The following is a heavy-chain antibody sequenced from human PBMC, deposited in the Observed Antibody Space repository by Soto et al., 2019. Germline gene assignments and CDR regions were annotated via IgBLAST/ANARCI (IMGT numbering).Heavy chain of an antibody. CDR1: GGSISSCSYY. J-gene: IGHJ4*02. V-gene: IGHV4-39*02. CDR2: IYYSGST. D-gene: IGHD5-12*01. CDR3: GWGAIYSCYGSDN. Sequence: SETLSLTCALSGGSISSCSYYSGWLRQHSGTGLAWIGRIYYSGSTYYNPSLKGRFTISRDNAKNTLNLQMNSLRVEDTAVEYCGWGAIYSCYGSDNWGQGTLVTVSS.